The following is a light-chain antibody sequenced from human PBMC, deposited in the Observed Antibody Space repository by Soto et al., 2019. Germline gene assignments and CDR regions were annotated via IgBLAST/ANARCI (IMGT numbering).Light chain of an antibody. CDR3: SSYTTSSTSVV. Sequence: QSALTQPASVSGSPRQSITISCTGTSSDVGGYNYVSWYQQHPGKAPKLMIYDVSKRPSGVSNRFSGSKSGNTASLTISGLQAEDEADYYCSSYTTSSTSVVFGGGTKLTFL. CDR2: DVS. V-gene: IGLV2-14*01. CDR1: SSDVGGYNY. J-gene: IGLJ2*01.